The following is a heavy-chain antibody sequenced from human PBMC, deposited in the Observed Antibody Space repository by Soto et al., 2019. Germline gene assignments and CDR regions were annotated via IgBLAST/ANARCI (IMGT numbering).Heavy chain of an antibody. Sequence: ASVKVSCKASGYTFTSYYIHWVRQAPGQGLEWMGRMNIATGGTTYAQKFQGRVTMTRDTSISTAYMEVSSVKSDDTAMYYCARDGNFAFRGYSFAFDLWGQGTLVTVS. CDR2: MNIATGGT. D-gene: IGHD5-18*01. V-gene: IGHV1-2*06. J-gene: IGHJ4*02. CDR1: GYTFTSYY. CDR3: ARDGNFAFRGYSFAFDL.